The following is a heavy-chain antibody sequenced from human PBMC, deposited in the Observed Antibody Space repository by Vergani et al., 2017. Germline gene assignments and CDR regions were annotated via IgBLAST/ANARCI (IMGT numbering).Heavy chain of an antibody. Sequence: EVQMVESGGGLVKPGGSLRLSCVASGFTFSHYSMNWVRQATGKGLEWVSAIGTAGDTYYPGSVKGRFTISRENAKNSLYLQMNSLRDEDTGVYYCARDLRLLYNRFDPWGQGTLVTVSS. CDR1: GFTFSHYS. CDR2: IGTAGDT. J-gene: IGHJ5*02. V-gene: IGHV3-13*01. CDR3: ARDLRLLYNRFDP. D-gene: IGHD1-14*01.